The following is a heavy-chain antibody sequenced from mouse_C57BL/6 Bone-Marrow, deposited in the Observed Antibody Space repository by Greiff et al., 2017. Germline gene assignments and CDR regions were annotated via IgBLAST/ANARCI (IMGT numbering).Heavy chain of an antibody. CDR3: ARRGLRGYFDV. Sequence: QVQLQQPGAELVRPGTSVKLSCKASGYTFTSYWMHWVKQRPGQGLEWIGVIDPSDSYTNYNQKFKGKATLTVDTSSSTAYMQLSSLTSEDSAVYYCARRGLRGYFDVWGTGTTVTVSS. CDR1: GYTFTSYW. V-gene: IGHV1-59*01. CDR2: IDPSDSYT. J-gene: IGHJ1*03. D-gene: IGHD3-3*01.